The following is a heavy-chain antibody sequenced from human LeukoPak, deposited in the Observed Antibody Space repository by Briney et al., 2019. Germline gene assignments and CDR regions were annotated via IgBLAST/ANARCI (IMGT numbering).Heavy chain of an antibody. V-gene: IGHV4-34*01. J-gene: IGHJ5*02. CDR3: ARRSMVRGVIIWRYNWFDP. Sequence: SETLSLTCAVYGGSFSGYYWSWIRQPPGKGLEWIGEINHSGSTNYNPSLKSRVTISVDTSKNQFSLKLSCVTVADTAVYYCARRSMVRGVIIWRYNWFDPWGQGTLVTVSS. D-gene: IGHD3-10*01. CDR1: GGSFSGYY. CDR2: INHSGST.